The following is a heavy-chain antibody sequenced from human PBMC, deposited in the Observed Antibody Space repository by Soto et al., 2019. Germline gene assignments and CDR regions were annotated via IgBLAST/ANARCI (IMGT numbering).Heavy chain of an antibody. CDR2: INAGNSDT. J-gene: IGHJ4*02. CDR3: GKDTLRQTVTTLDY. D-gene: IGHD4-17*01. CDR1: GYTFTSYA. Sequence: ASVKVSCKASGYTFTSYAIHWVRQAPGQRLEWMGWINAGNSDTEYSQKFQGRFTISRDNSKNTLYLQMNSLRAEDTAVYYCGKDTLRQTVTTLDYWGQGTLVTVSS. V-gene: IGHV1-3*01.